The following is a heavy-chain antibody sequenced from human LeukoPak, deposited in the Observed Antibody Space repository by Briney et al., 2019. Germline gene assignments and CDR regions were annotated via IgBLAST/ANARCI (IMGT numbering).Heavy chain of an antibody. CDR1: GFTFSSYA. CDR2: ISGSGGST. V-gene: IGHV3-23*01. Sequence: QPGGSLRLSCAASGFTFSSYAMSWVRQAPGKGLEWVSGISGSGGSTYYADSVKGRFTISRDKSKNTLYLQMNSLRAEDTAVYYCAKVGSGSYYSPFHYWGQGTLVTVSS. D-gene: IGHD3-10*01. J-gene: IGHJ4*02. CDR3: AKVGSGSYYSPFHY.